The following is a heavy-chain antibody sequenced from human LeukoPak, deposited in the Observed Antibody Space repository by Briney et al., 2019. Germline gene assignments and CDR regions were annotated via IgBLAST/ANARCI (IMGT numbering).Heavy chain of an antibody. J-gene: IGHJ4*02. CDR3: ARIYDSSGYQTGKAYFDY. Sequence: ASVKVSCKASGYTFTSYGISWVRQAPGQGLEWMGWISAYNGNTNYAQKLQGRVTMTTDTSTSTAYMELRSLRSDDTAVYYCARIYDSSGYQTGKAYFDYWGQGTLVTVSS. D-gene: IGHD3-22*01. CDR1: GYTFTSYG. V-gene: IGHV1-18*01. CDR2: ISAYNGNT.